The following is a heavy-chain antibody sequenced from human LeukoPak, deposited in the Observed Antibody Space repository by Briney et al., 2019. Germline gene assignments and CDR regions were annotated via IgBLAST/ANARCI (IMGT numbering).Heavy chain of an antibody. CDR2: INHSGST. Sequence: SETLSLTCAVYGGSFSGYYWSWIRQPPGEGLEWIGEINHSGSTNYNPSLKSRVTISVDTSKNQFSLKLSSVTAADTAVYYCARPAPIRLRYFDWLVVGAFDIWGQGTMVTVSS. J-gene: IGHJ3*02. CDR3: ARPAPIRLRYFDWLVVGAFDI. CDR1: GGSFSGYY. D-gene: IGHD3-9*01. V-gene: IGHV4-34*01.